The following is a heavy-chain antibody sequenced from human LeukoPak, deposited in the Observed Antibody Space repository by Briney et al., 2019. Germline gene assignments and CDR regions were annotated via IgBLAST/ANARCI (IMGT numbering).Heavy chain of an antibody. D-gene: IGHD3-10*02. CDR3: AELGITMIGGV. V-gene: IGHV3-21*01. CDR1: GFTFNIYS. CDR2: ITSSSHYI. Sequence: GGSLTLSCAASGFTFNIYSMNWVRHAPGKVLEWVSRITSSSHYIYYADSVKGRFTISRDNAKNPLYLDMSSLRADDTAVYYCAELGITMIGGVWGKGTTVTISS. J-gene: IGHJ6*04.